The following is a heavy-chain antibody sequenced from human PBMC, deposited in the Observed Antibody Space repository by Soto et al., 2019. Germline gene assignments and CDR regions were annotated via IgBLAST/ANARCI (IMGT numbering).Heavy chain of an antibody. Sequence: SVGVTGRTSVYTFTHSGITWLRQDPGQGLEWMGGIIPIGGTANYAQKFQGRVTITADESTSTAYMELSSLRSEDTAVYYCATVTTMGYFQHWGQGTLVTVSS. CDR3: ATVTTMGYFQH. CDR1: VYTFTHSG. V-gene: IGHV1-69*13. J-gene: IGHJ1*01. CDR2: IIPIGGTA. D-gene: IGHD4-17*01.